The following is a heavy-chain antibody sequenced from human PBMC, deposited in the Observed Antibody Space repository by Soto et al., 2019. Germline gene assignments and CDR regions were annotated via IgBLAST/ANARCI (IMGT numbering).Heavy chain of an antibody. CDR1: GGSISTSSYY. V-gene: IGHV4-39*07. D-gene: IGHD6-13*01. CDR3: ARRYSSAFDI. CDR2: IYHSGST. J-gene: IGHJ3*02. Sequence: PSETLSLTCTVSGGSISTSSYYWGWIRQPPGKGLEWIGSIYHSGSTYYNPSLKSRVTISVDTSKNQFSLKLSSVTAADTAVYYCARRYSSAFDIWGQGTMVTVSS.